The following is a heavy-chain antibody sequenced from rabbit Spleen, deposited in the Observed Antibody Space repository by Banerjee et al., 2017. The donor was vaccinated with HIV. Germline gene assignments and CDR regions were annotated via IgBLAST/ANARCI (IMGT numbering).Heavy chain of an antibody. V-gene: IGHV1S7*01. CDR1: GFDFSSYS. Sequence: QLKETGGGLVQPGGSLTLSCKTSGFDFSSYSMSWVRQAPGKGLEWIGAIYTGRGGTDYANWVNGRFTISSDNAQYTVDLQMNSLTAADTATYFCTIATMTMVITGLWGQGTLVTVS. CDR3: TIATMTMVITGL. D-gene: IGHD2-1*01. CDR2: IYTGRGGT. J-gene: IGHJ3*01.